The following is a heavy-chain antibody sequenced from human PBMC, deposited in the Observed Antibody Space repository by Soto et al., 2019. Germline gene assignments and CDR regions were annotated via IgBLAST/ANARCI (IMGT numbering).Heavy chain of an antibody. V-gene: IGHV3-23*01. CDR1: GFTFSSFA. CDR2: ITDSGDET. Sequence: GGSLRLSXAASGFTFSSFAMSWVRQAPGKGLEWVSSITDSGDETYYSDSVRGRFTITRDNPKNTVFLLLNSLRAEDTARYYCAKDATGRVAARFDHWGQGNLVTVS. J-gene: IGHJ4*02. CDR3: AKDATGRVAARFDH. D-gene: IGHD6-13*01.